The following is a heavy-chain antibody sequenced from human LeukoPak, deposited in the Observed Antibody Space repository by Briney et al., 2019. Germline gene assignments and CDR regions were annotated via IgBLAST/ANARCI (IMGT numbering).Heavy chain of an antibody. D-gene: IGHD5-18*01. CDR3: GKTTAGYSSGQKPAWPVDY. V-gene: IGHV3-23*01. CDR1: GFTFGSFA. CDR2: IFGSGGSP. Sequence: GGFLRLSCEASGFTFGSFAMYWVRQAPGKGLDWIAGIFGSGGSPHYADSVKGRFTITRDNSKNTVYLQINSLRAEDTAVYYCGKTTAGYSSGQKPAWPVDYWGQGTLVTVSS. J-gene: IGHJ4*02.